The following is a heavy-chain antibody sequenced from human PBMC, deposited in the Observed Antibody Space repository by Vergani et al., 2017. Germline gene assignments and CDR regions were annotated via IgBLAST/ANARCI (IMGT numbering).Heavy chain of an antibody. CDR3: VRVKGSNWNDHLYDI. Sequence: EVQLVESGGGLVQPGGSLRLSCTASGFTFSDHDMEWVRQAPGKGLEWVGRTRNKANSFTTHYAASVKGRFTISRDDSKSYLYLQMNSLQTEDTALYYCVRVKGSNWNDHLYDIWGQGTLVTVSS. J-gene: IGHJ3*02. V-gene: IGHV3-72*01. CDR2: TRNKANSFTT. D-gene: IGHD1-1*01. CDR1: GFTFSDHD.